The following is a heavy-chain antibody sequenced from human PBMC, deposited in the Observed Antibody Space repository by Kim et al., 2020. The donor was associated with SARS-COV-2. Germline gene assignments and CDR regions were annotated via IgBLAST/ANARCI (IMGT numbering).Heavy chain of an antibody. CDR1: GFTFSNYW. V-gene: IGHV3-74*01. CDR2: INSDGSST. J-gene: IGHJ3*01. CDR3: ARTGRQGGGAFDA. D-gene: IGHD3-10*01. Sequence: GGSLRLSCAASGFTFSNYWMHWVRQAPGKGLVWVSRINSDGSSTNFADSVKGRFTFSRDNAKNTLSLQMNSLRAEDTAVYYCARTGRQGGGAFDAWGQGTMVTVS.